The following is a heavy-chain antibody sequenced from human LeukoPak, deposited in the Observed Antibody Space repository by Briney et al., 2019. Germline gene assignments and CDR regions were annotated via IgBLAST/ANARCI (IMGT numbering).Heavy chain of an antibody. CDR2: IYYSGST. Sequence: SETLSLTCTVSGGSISSYYWSWIRQPPGKGLEWIGYIYYSGSTNYNPSLKSRVTISVDTSKNQFSLKLSSVTAADTAVYYCARAGWGYHFDYWGQGTLVTVSS. CDR1: GGSISSYY. D-gene: IGHD6-19*01. CDR3: ARAGWGYHFDY. J-gene: IGHJ4*02. V-gene: IGHV4-59*12.